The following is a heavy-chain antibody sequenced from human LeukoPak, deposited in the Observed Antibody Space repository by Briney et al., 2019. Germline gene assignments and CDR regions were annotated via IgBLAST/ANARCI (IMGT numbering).Heavy chain of an antibody. J-gene: IGHJ4*02. CDR1: GGTFSSYA. CDR2: IIPIFGTA. V-gene: IGHV1-69*05. Sequence: ASVKVSCKASGGTFSSYAISWVRQAPGQGLEWMGGIIPIFGTANYAQKFQGRVTITTDESTSTAYMELSSLRSEDTAVYYCARELVGATRYFDYWGQGTLVTVSS. CDR3: ARELVGATRYFDY. D-gene: IGHD1-26*01.